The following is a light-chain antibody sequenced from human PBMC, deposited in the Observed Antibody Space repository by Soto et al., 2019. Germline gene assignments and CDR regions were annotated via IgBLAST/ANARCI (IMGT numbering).Light chain of an antibody. CDR1: SSDVGRYNY. J-gene: IGLJ2*01. CDR2: VVS. Sequence: QSALTQPASVSGSPGQSITISCTGTSSDVGRYNYVSWYQQHPGKAPKLMIYVVSSRPSGVSNRFSGSKSGNTAFLTISGLQAEDEADYYCASYTTGSTLVVFGGGTKLTVL. CDR3: ASYTTGSTLVV. V-gene: IGLV2-14*01.